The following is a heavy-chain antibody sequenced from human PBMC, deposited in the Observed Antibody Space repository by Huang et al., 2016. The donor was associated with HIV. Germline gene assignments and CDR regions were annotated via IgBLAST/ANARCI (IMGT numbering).Heavy chain of an antibody. D-gene: IGHD1-7*01. J-gene: IGHJ6*02. CDR2: IKKDESEK. V-gene: IGHV3-7*01. Sequence: VESGGRLVQPGGSIRLSCVGSTFGFGAYWMSWVRQTPGKGLEWVANIKKDESEKYYVESVKGRFNISRDNAKKILFLQMDNVRVEDTATYYCATKTGAMDIWGQGTAVTVS. CDR1: TFGFGAYW. CDR3: ATKTGAMDI.